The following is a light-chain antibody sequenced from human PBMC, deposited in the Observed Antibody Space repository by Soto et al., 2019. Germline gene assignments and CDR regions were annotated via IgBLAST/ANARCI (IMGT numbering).Light chain of an antibody. Sequence: DIQMTQYISSLSASVGDRVTLTCKASQDIKNYLNWYQQKSGKAPKLLIYDASDLETGVPSRFSGSGSGTEFTLTISSVQSDDFATYYCQQYDNYLTFGRGTKAHIK. CDR1: QDIKNY. CDR3: QQYDNYLT. V-gene: IGKV1-33*01. J-gene: IGKJ1*01. CDR2: DAS.